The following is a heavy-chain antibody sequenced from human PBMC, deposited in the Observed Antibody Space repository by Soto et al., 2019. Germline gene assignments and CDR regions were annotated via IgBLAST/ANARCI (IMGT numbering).Heavy chain of an antibody. CDR2: IGYDGSNK. V-gene: IGHV3-30-3*01. CDR1: GLTLSRFA. D-gene: IGHD3-10*01. Sequence: QVQLVESGGGVVQPGRSLRLSCAASGLTLSRFAMHWVRQAPGKGLEWVAVIGYDGSNKDYADSVKGRFTISIDNSKNTVSLQMSSMRPEDTAVYYWARDPVNYYVSWTYGMDVWGQGTTVTVSS. CDR3: ARDPVNYYVSWTYGMDV. J-gene: IGHJ6*02.